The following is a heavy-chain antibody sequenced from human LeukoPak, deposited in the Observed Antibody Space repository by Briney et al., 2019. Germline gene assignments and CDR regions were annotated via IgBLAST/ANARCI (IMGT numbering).Heavy chain of an antibody. V-gene: IGHV3-30*03. CDR1: GFTFSSYG. D-gene: IGHD2-21*02. CDR2: ISYDGSNK. J-gene: IGHJ5*02. Sequence: GRSLRLSCAASGFTFSSYGMHWVRQAPGKGLEWVAVISYDGSNKYYADSVKGRFTISRDNSKNTLYLQMNSLRAEDTAVYYCARGYCGGDCYSKWFDPWGQGTLVTVSS. CDR3: ARGYCGGDCYSKWFDP.